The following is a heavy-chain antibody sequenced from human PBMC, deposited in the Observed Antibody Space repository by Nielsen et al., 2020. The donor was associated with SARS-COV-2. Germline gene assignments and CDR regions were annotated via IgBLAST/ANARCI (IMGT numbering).Heavy chain of an antibody. CDR2: IIPIFGAP. J-gene: IGHJ4*02. V-gene: IGHV1-69*13. CDR3: TRAIRYRLLSDY. Sequence: SVKVSCKASGGTFNSYTFSWVRKAPGQGLEWMGGIIPIFGAPNYALKFQGRVAISADESTTTVYMELTSLRSEDTAVYYCTRAIRYRLLSDYWGQGTLVTVSS. CDR1: GGTFNSYT. D-gene: IGHD2-2*01.